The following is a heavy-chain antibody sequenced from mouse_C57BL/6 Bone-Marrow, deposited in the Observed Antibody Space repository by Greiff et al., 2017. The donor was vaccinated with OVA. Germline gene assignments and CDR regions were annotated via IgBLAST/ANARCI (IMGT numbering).Heavy chain of an antibody. CDR3: AREGVITTVVEDY. Sequence: QVQLQQPGAELVRPGTSVKLSCKASGYTFTSYWMHWVKQRPGQGLEWIGVIDPSDSYTNYNQKFKGKATLTVDKSSSTAYMQLSSLTSEDSAVYYCAREGVITTVVEDYWGQGTTLTVSS. D-gene: IGHD1-1*01. J-gene: IGHJ2*01. V-gene: IGHV1-59*01. CDR2: IDPSDSYT. CDR1: GYTFTSYW.